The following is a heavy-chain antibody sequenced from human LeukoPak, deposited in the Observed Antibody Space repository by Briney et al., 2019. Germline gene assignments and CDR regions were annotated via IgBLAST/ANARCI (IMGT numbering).Heavy chain of an antibody. Sequence: ASVKVSCKASGYTFTSYGISWVRQAPGQGLEWMGWISAYNGNTNYAQKLQGRVTMTRDMSTSTVYMELSSLRSEDTAVYYCARDRILYYYDSSGYLFDYWGQGTLVTVSS. CDR2: ISAYNGNT. J-gene: IGHJ4*02. V-gene: IGHV1-18*01. CDR3: ARDRILYYYDSSGYLFDY. D-gene: IGHD3-22*01. CDR1: GYTFTSYG.